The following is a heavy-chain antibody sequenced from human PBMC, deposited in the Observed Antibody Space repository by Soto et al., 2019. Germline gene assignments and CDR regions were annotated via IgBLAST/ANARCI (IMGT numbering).Heavy chain of an antibody. J-gene: IGHJ4*02. CDR2: IYYNGNT. CDR1: GGSISNHY. V-gene: IGHV4-59*11. D-gene: IGHD7-27*01. CDR3: TRANWYSEY. Sequence: QVQLQESGPGLVKPSETLSLTCTVSGGSISNHYWSWIRQPPGQGLEWIGYIYYNGNTNYNPSLKGRVTMSGDTSKNQITRKLSSVTAADTAVYYCTRANWYSEYWGQGTLVTVSS.